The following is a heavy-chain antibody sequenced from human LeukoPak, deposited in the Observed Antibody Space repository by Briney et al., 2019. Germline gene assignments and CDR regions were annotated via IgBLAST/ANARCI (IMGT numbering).Heavy chain of an antibody. CDR1: GFSFSTDA. CDR2: ISGSGGST. CDR3: AKRPRPVVVISSDAFDI. J-gene: IGHJ3*02. V-gene: IGHV3-23*01. D-gene: IGHD3-22*01. Sequence: QPGGSLRLSCAASGFSFSTDAMTWVRQAPGKGLEWVSAISGSGGSTYYADSVKGRFTISRDNSKNTLYLQMNSLRAEDTAVYYCAKRPRPVVVISSDAFDIWGQGTMVTVSS.